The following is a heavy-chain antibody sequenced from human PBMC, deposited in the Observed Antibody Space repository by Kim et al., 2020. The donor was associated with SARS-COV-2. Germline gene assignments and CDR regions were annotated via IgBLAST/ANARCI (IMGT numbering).Heavy chain of an antibody. J-gene: IGHJ3*02. D-gene: IGHD3-22*01. V-gene: IGHV4-30-4*01. CDR3: ARVRWSGAPFLYSSGYYNPRPNDAFDI. Sequence: SETLSLTCTVSGGSISSGDYYWSWIRQPPGKGLEWIGYIYYSGSTYYNPSLKSRVTISVDTSKNQFSLKLSSVTAADKAVYYCARVRWSGAPFLYSSGYYNPRPNDAFDIWGQGTMVTVSS. CDR2: IYYSGST. CDR1: GGSISSGDYY.